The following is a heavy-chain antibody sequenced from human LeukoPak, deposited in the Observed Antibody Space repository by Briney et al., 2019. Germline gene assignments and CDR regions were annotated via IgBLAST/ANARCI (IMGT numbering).Heavy chain of an antibody. CDR3: ASNGDAVTTNPYYYYGMDV. Sequence: SETPSLTCTVSGGSISSSSYYWGWIRQPPGKGLEWIGSIYYSGSTYYNPSLKSRVTISVDTSKNQFSLKLSSVTAADTAVYYCASNGDAVTTNPYYYYGMDVWGQGTTVTVSS. CDR2: IYYSGST. J-gene: IGHJ6*02. CDR1: GGSISSSSYY. D-gene: IGHD4-17*01. V-gene: IGHV4-39*01.